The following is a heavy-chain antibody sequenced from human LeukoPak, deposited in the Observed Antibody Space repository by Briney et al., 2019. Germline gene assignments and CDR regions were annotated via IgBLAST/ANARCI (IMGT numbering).Heavy chain of an antibody. V-gene: IGHV3-74*01. CDR3: ARESTVAGSYYFDY. D-gene: IGHD6-19*01. J-gene: IGHJ4*02. CDR2: INPGGSDT. CDR1: GFTFSGYW. Sequence: GGSLRLSCVASGFTFSGYWMHWVRQAPGKGPVWVSRINPGGSDTVYADSVKGRFTISRDNVNNTLYLQMSSLTADDTAVYYCARESTVAGSYYFDYWGQGTLAPVAS.